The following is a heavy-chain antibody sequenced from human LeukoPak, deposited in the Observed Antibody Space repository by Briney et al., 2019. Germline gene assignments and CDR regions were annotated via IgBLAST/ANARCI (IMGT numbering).Heavy chain of an antibody. V-gene: IGHV1-8*01. D-gene: IGHD3-10*01. Sequence: ASVKVSCKASGYTFTSYDINWVRQATGQGLEWMGWMNPNSGNTGYAQKFRGRVTMTRNTSISTAYMELSSLRSEDTAVYYCARGYYGSGSYYLPLDYWGQGTLVTVSS. CDR3: ARGYYGSGSYYLPLDY. J-gene: IGHJ4*02. CDR1: GYTFTSYD. CDR2: MNPNSGNT.